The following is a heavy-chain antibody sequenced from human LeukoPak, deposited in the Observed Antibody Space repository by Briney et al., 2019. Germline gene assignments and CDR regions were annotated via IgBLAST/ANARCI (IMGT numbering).Heavy chain of an antibody. CDR2: IWYVGSKK. V-gene: IGHV3-33*01. CDR3: ARRGVYGDSDY. D-gene: IGHD4-17*01. CDR1: GFTFSSDG. J-gene: IGHJ4*02. Sequence: GGSLRLSCAAAGFTFSSDGMHWVRQAPGKGLEWVAVIWYVGSKKYYADSVKGRFTISRDNSKNTLYLQMNSLRAEDTAVYYCARRGVYGDSDYWGQGTLVTVSS.